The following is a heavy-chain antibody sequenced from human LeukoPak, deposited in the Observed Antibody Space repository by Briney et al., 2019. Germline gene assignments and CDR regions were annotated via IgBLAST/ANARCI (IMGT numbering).Heavy chain of an antibody. Sequence: ASVKVSCKVSGYTLTELSMHWVRQAPGKGLEWMGGFDPEDGETIYAQKFQGRVTMTEDTSTDTAYMELSSLRSEDTAVYYCATVGGSGSYYYYYGMDVWGQGTLVTVSS. CDR3: ATVGGSGSYYYYYGMDV. J-gene: IGHJ6*02. CDR2: FDPEDGET. CDR1: GYTLTELS. D-gene: IGHD3-10*01. V-gene: IGHV1-24*01.